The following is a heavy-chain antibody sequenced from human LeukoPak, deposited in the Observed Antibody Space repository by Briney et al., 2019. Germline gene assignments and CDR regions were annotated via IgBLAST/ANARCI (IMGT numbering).Heavy chain of an antibody. CDR2: INPSGGST. CDR1: GFTFTTYY. CDR3: ARVSGSSSWYGWFDP. J-gene: IGHJ5*02. Sequence: ASVKVSCKASGFTFTTYYMHWVRQAPGQGLEWVGIINPSGGSTSYAQKFQGRVTMTRDTSTSTVYMELSSLRSEDTAVYYCARVSGSSSWYGWFDPWGQGTLVTVSS. V-gene: IGHV1-46*01. D-gene: IGHD6-13*01.